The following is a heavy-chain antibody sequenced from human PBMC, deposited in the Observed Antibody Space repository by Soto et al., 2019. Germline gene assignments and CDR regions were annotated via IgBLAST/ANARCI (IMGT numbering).Heavy chain of an antibody. CDR2: TYYRSKWYN. Sequence: PSQTLSLTCAISGDSVSSNSAAWNWIRQSPSRGLEWLGRTYYRSKWYNDYAVSVKSRITINPDTSKNQFSLQLNSVTPEDTAVYYCARAYYYVSGSPPRFDPWGQGTLVTVSS. D-gene: IGHD3-10*01. CDR3: ARAYYYVSGSPPRFDP. J-gene: IGHJ5*02. CDR1: GDSVSSNSAA. V-gene: IGHV6-1*01.